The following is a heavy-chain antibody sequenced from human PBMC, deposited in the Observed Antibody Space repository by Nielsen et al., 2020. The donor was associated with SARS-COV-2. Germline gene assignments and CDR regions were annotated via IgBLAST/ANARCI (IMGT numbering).Heavy chain of an antibody. V-gene: IGHV3-30*18. D-gene: IGHD6-6*01. J-gene: IGHJ6*02. Sequence: GESLKISCAASGFRFSSYGMHWVRQAPGKGLEWVAVMSYDGSKTWNADSMKGRFTISRDNSKSTLYLQMNSLRTEDTAVYYCVKDKYSSASGGFGMDVWGQGTTVTVSS. CDR1: GFRFSSYG. CDR2: MSYDGSKT. CDR3: VKDKYSSASGGFGMDV.